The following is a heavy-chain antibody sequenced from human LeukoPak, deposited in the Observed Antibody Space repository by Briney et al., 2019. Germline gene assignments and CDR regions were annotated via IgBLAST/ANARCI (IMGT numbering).Heavy chain of an antibody. CDR2: LYSAGAK. V-gene: IGHV3-53*01. CDR1: GFAVASNY. J-gene: IGHJ4*02. Sequence: PGGSLRLSCAASGFAVASNYMSWVRQAPGKGLEWVSILYSAGAKYYADSVGGRVTITRDSSKNTMYLQMNSLRAEDTAVYYCASGEVGVRKFYSDPFHYWGQGTLVTVSS. D-gene: IGHD2-15*01. CDR3: ASGEVGVRKFYSDPFHY.